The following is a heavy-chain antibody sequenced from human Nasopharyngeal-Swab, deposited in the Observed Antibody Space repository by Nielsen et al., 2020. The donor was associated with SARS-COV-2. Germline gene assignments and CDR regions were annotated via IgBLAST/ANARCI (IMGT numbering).Heavy chain of an antibody. CDR1: GFTFSDYY. Sequence: GESLKISCAASGFTFSDYYMSWIRQAPGKGLEWVSYISSSGSTIYYADSVKGRFTISRDNAKTSLYLQMNSLRAEDTTVYYCARVGGGFVLMGLDIWGQGTMVTVSS. V-gene: IGHV3-11*01. J-gene: IGHJ3*02. CDR3: ARVGGGFVLMGLDI. D-gene: IGHD2-8*01. CDR2: ISSSGSTI.